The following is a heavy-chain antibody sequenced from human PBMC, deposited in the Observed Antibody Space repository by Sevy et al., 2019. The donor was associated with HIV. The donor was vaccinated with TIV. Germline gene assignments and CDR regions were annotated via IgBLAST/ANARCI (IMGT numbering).Heavy chain of an antibody. D-gene: IGHD5-12*01. CDR3: TRGLATADTPEYYFDY. CDR2: ITRNSYEAYGGTT. V-gene: IGHV3-49*03. Sequence: GGSLRLSCTTSGFTFDDYAMNWFRQAPGKGLEWVAFITRNSYEAYGGTTDYAAPVKGRFIISRDDSKSIAYLQMNSLKTEDTAVYYCTRGLATADTPEYYFDYWGQGTLVTVSS. J-gene: IGHJ4*02. CDR1: GFTFDDYA.